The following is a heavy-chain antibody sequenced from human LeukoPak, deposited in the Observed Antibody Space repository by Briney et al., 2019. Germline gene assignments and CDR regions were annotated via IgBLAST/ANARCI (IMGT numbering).Heavy chain of an antibody. V-gene: IGHV3-21*01. J-gene: IGHJ4*02. D-gene: IGHD3-10*01. CDR2: ISSSSSYI. CDR3: ARKLWFGEPCCYFDY. CDR1: GFTFSSYA. Sequence: GGSLRLSCAASGFTFSSYAMSWVRQAPGKGLEWVSSISSSSSYIYYADSVKGRFTISRDNAKNSLHLQMNSLRAEDTAVYYCARKLWFGEPCCYFDYWGQGTLVTVSS.